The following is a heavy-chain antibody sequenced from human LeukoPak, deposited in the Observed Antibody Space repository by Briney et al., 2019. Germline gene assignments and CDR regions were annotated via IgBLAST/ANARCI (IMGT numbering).Heavy chain of an antibody. V-gene: IGHV4-4*02. J-gene: IGHJ3*02. CDR3: ARAFRGIFGVFEAFDI. Sequence: PSGTLSLTCAVSGDSISSYSWWNWVRQPPGKGLEWIGEIYHSETTNYNPSLKSRVTISEDTSKNQFSLKLSSVTAADTAVYYCARAFRGIFGVFEAFDIWGQGTMVTVSS. CDR2: IYHSETT. CDR1: GDSISSYSW. D-gene: IGHD3-3*01.